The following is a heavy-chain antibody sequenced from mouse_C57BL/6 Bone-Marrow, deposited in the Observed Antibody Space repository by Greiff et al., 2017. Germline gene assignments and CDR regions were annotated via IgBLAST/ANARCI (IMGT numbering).Heavy chain of an antibody. CDR3: ARITTVVDWYFDV. CDR2: IRNKANGYTT. CDR1: GFTFTDYY. V-gene: IGHV7-3*01. D-gene: IGHD1-1*01. J-gene: IGHJ1*03. Sequence: EVKLMESGGGLVQPGGSLSLSCAASGFTFTDYYMSWVRQPPGKALEWLGFIRNKANGYTTEYSASVKGRFTISRDNSQSILYLQMNALRAEDSATYYCARITTVVDWYFDVWGTGTTVTVSS.